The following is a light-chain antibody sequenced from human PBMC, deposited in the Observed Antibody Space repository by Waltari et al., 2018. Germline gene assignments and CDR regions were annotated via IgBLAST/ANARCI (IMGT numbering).Light chain of an antibody. CDR3: QQANIFPLT. CDR1: QGISTW. V-gene: IGKV1D-12*01. J-gene: IGKJ4*01. CDR2: SVA. Sequence: DIQITQSPSSVSASVGARVSITCRESQGISTWLAWYQQKPGKAPKLLIYSVASVQSGVPSRFSGSGSGTEFTLTISSLQPEDVATYYCQQANIFPLTFGGGTKVEIK.